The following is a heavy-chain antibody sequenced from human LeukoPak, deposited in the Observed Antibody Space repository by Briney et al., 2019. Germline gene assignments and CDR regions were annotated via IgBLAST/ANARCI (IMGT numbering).Heavy chain of an antibody. V-gene: IGHV4-39*01. D-gene: IGHD6-19*01. CDR3: ARLRAVGSAFDI. Sequence: SETLSLTCTVSGGSISSSSYYWGWIRQPPGKGLEWIGSIYYSGSTYYNPSLKSRVTISVDTSKNQFSLKLSSVTAADTAVYYCARLRAVGSAFDIWGQGTMVTVSS. CDR1: GGSISSSSYY. CDR2: IYYSGST. J-gene: IGHJ3*02.